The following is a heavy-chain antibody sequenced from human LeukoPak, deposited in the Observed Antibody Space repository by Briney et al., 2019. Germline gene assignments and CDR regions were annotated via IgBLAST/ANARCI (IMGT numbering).Heavy chain of an antibody. Sequence: PGGSLRLSCAASGFTFSNSYKNWVRHAPGTGLVWVSRINSDGIITAYADFMKGRLTISSDNAKNTVNLQMNSLRAEDTAIYYGVRGQRGLDLWGQGTLVTVSS. CDR2: INSDGIIT. V-gene: IGHV3-74*01. J-gene: IGHJ4*02. D-gene: IGHD5-24*01. CDR1: GFTFSNSY. CDR3: VRGQRGLDL.